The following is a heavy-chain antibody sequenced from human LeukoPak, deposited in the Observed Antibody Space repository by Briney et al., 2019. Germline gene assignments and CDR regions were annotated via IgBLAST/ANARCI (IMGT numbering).Heavy chain of an antibody. Sequence: LGGSLGLSCAASGFTFDDYAMHWVRQAPGKGLEWVSGISWNSGSIGYADSVKGRFTISRDNAKNSLYLQMNSLRAEDTALYYCAKDAARITIFGVVNGPVDAFDIWGQGTMVTVSS. D-gene: IGHD3-3*01. CDR2: ISWNSGSI. V-gene: IGHV3-9*01. J-gene: IGHJ3*02. CDR3: AKDAARITIFGVVNGPVDAFDI. CDR1: GFTFDDYA.